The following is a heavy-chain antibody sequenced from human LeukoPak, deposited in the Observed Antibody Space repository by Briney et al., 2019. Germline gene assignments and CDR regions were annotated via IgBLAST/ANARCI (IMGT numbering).Heavy chain of an antibody. V-gene: IGHV3-30*03. CDR1: GFTFSSYE. D-gene: IGHD3-16*01. J-gene: IGHJ4*02. CDR2: ISYDGSNK. CDR3: VGGRPLSFDY. Sequence: GGSLRLSCAASGFTFSSYEMNWVRQAPGKGLEWVAVISYDGSNKYYADSVKGRFTISRDNSKNTLYLQMNSLRAEDTAVYYCVGGRPLSFDYWGQGTLVTVSS.